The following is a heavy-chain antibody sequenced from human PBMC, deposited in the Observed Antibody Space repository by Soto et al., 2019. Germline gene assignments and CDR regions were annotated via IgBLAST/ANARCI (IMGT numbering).Heavy chain of an antibody. CDR1: GFTFCSYS. J-gene: IGHJ5*02. CDR2: ISSSSSYI. D-gene: IGHD3-9*01. CDR3: ARNYYDILTGYYWFDP. V-gene: IGHV3-21*01. Sequence: PGGSLRLSCAASGFTFCSYSMNWVRQAPGKGLEWVSSISSSSSYIYYADSVKGRFTISRDNAKNSLYLQMNSLRAEDTAVYYCARNYYDILTGYYWFDPWGQGTLVTVSS.